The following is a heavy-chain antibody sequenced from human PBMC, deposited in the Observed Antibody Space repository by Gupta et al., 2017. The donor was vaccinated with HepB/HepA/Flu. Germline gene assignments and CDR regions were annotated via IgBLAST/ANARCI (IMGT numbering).Heavy chain of an antibody. V-gene: IGHV3-23*01. CDR3: AKEEDIVVVPAATVDY. Sequence: EVQLLESGGGLVQPGGSLRLSCAASGFTFSSYAMSWVRQAPGKGREWVSAIRGRGGSKYYADSVKGRFTISRDNSKNTLYLKRNSLRAEETAVYYCAKEEDIVVVPAATVDYWGQGTLVTVSS. J-gene: IGHJ4*02. D-gene: IGHD2-2*01. CDR1: GFTFSSYA. CDR2: IRGRGGSK.